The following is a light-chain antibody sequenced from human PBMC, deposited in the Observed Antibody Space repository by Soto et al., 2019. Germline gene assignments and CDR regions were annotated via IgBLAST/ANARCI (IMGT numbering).Light chain of an antibody. J-gene: IGLJ1*01. V-gene: IGLV2-14*01. Sequence: QSALTQPASVSGSPGQSITISCTGSSSDVGGYNYVSWYQHHPGKAPKLIIFEVTNRPSGVSNRFSGSKSGNTASLTISGLQADDEADYYCSSLTSSSTRGVFGTGTKLTVL. CDR2: EVT. CDR3: SSLTSSSTRGV. CDR1: SSDVGGYNY.